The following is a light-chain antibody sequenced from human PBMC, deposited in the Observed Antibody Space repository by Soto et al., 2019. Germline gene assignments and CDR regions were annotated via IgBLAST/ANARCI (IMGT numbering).Light chain of an antibody. V-gene: IGKV3-15*01. J-gene: IGKJ4*01. CDR2: GAS. CDR1: QSVNSN. CDR3: QQYNNWPLT. Sequence: EIAMTQSPATLSVSPGERATLSCRASQSVNSNLAWYQQKPGQAPRLLIYGASTRATGIPARFSGSGSGTEFTVTISSQQSEDFAVYYCQQYNNWPLTFGGGTKVEIK.